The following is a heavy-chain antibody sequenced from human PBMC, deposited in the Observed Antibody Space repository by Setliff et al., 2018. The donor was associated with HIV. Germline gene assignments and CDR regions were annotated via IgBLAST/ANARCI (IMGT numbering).Heavy chain of an antibody. Sequence: ESGPTLVNPTQTLTLTCTFSGFSFRNNGVGVGWIRQPPGGALEWLAIIYWDDFEHYSPSLKNRLIITKDTSKNQVILTMTNLDPVDTATYYCARDSGNYAFDYWGLGTLVTVSS. CDR1: GFSFRNNGVG. J-gene: IGHJ4*02. CDR3: ARDSGNYAFDY. V-gene: IGHV2-5*02. CDR2: IYWDDFE. D-gene: IGHD3-3*01.